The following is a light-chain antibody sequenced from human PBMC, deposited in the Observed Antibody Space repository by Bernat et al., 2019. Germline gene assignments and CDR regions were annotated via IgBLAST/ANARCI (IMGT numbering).Light chain of an antibody. Sequence: SSELTQPPSVSVSPGQLARLTCSGEKLGSKFTCWYQQRSGQSPVVLIYRDNIRPSGISERFSASHSGNTATLTITGTQPMDEADYYCQAWDSSAGFFGGGTKLTVL. J-gene: IGLJ2*01. CDR1: KLGSKF. V-gene: IGLV3-1*01. CDR2: RDN. CDR3: QAWDSSAGF.